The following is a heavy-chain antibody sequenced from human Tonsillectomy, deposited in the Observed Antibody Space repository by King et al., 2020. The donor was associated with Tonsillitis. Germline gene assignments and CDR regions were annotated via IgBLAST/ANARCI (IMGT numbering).Heavy chain of an antibody. J-gene: IGHJ4*02. CDR1: GYTFTSYY. CDR3: ARGTYYSDSSGYFYGN. D-gene: IGHD3-22*01. Sequence: VQLVESGAEVKKPGASVKVSCKASGYTFTSYYMHWVRQAPGQGLEWMGIINPSDGSTSYAQKFQGRVTMTRDTSTSTVYMELSSLRSEDTAVYYCARGTYYSDSSGYFYGNWGQGTLVTVSS. V-gene: IGHV1-46*01. CDR2: INPSDGST.